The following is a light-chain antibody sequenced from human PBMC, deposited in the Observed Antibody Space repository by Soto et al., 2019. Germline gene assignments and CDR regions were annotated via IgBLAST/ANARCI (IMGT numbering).Light chain of an antibody. V-gene: IGKV1-33*01. CDR2: DAS. Sequence: DIQMTQSPSSLSASVGDRVTITCQASQDISNFLNWYQQKPGKAPKLLIFDASNLETGVPSKFSGSGSGTDFTVTISSLQPEDVALYFCQHYDSLPYSFGQGTKLEI. CDR1: QDISNF. J-gene: IGKJ2*01. CDR3: QHYDSLPYS.